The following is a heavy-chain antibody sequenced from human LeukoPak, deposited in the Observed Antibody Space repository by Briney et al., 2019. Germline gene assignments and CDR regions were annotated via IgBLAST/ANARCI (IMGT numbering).Heavy chain of an antibody. D-gene: IGHD1-20*01. V-gene: IGHV3-66*01. CDR1: GFTVSSNY. CDR3: ARPLTNNWYPGFDY. CDR2: IYSGGST. Sequence: GGSLRLSCAASGFTVSSNYMSWVHQAPGKGLEWVSVIYSGGSTSYADSVKGRFTISRDNSKNTLYLQMNSLRAEDTAVYYCARPLTNNWYPGFDYWGQGTLVTVSS. J-gene: IGHJ4*02.